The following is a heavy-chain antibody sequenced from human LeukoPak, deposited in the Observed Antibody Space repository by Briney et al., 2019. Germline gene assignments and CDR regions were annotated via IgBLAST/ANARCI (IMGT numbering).Heavy chain of an antibody. Sequence: GGSLRLSCAASGFIFSSHAMNWVRQAPGKGLEWVAVISYDGSNKYYADSVKGRFTISRDNSKNTLYLQMNSLRAEDTAVYYCARELGLEMATINWGQGTLVTVSS. D-gene: IGHD5-24*01. J-gene: IGHJ4*02. CDR3: ARELGLEMATIN. CDR1: GFIFSSHA. V-gene: IGHV3-30*04. CDR2: ISYDGSNK.